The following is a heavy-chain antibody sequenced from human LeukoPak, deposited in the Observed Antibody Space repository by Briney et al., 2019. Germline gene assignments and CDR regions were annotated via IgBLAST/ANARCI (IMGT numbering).Heavy chain of an antibody. J-gene: IGHJ6*02. V-gene: IGHV3-48*02. CDR1: GFTFGDYA. CDR2: ISSSSSTI. CDR3: ARVVYSSSWLYYYYGMDV. D-gene: IGHD6-13*01. Sequence: GGSLRLSCTASGFTFGDYAMSWFRQAPGKGLEWVSYISSSSSTIYYADSVKGRFTISRDNAKNSLYLQMNSLRDEDTAVYYCARVVYSSSWLYYYYGMDVWGQGTTVTVSS.